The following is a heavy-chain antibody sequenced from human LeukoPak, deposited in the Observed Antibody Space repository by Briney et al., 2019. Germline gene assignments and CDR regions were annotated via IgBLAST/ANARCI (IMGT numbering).Heavy chain of an antibody. CDR2: IYNSGST. V-gene: IGHV4-4*02. D-gene: IGHD3-22*01. CDR3: ARHYYDSSGYTTEYLQH. J-gene: IGHJ1*01. Sequence: PSETLSLTCAVSGGSISSSNWWSWVRQPPGKGLEWIGEIYNSGSTNYNPSLKSRVTISVDKSKNQFSLKLSSVTAADTAVYYCARHYYDSSGYTTEYLQHWGQGTLVTVSS. CDR1: GGSISSSNW.